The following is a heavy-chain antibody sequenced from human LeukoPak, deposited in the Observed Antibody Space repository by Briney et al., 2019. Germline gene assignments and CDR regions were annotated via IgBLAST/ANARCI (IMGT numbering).Heavy chain of an antibody. CDR1: GDSISNYY. CDR2: IYYSGST. D-gene: IGHD3-22*01. Sequence: SETLSLTCTVSGDSISNYYWSWIRQPPGKGLEWIGYIYYSGSTYYNPSLKSRVTISVDTSKNQFSLKLSSVTAADTAVYYCARAKVGYYDSSGKTPGGLVDYWGQGTLVTVSS. J-gene: IGHJ4*02. V-gene: IGHV4-59*06. CDR3: ARAKVGYYDSSGKTPGGLVDY.